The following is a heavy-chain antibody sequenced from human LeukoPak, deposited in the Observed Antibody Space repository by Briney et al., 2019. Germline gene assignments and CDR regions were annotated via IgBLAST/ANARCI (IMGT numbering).Heavy chain of an antibody. CDR3: ARDQGYSSGSYYFDY. J-gene: IGHJ4*02. Sequence: ASVKVSCKASGYTFTSYGISWVRQAPGQGLEWMGWISAYNGNTNYAQTLQGRVTMTTDTSTSTAYMELRSLRSDDTAVYYCARDQGYSSGSYYFDYWGQGTLVTVSS. CDR1: GYTFTSYG. V-gene: IGHV1-18*01. CDR2: ISAYNGNT. D-gene: IGHD6-19*01.